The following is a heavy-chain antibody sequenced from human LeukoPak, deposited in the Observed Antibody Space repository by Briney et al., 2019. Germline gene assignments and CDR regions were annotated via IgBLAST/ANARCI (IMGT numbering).Heavy chain of an antibody. J-gene: IGHJ4*02. CDR2: IIPIFGTA. CDR1: GGTFSSYA. CDR3: ARHRGIAVEFDY. V-gene: IGHV1-69*01. Sequence: SVKVSCKASGGTFSSYAISWVRQAPGQGLEWMGGIIPIFGTANYAQKFQGRVTITADESTSTAYMELSSLRSEDTAVYYCARHRGIAVEFDYWGQGTLVAVSS. D-gene: IGHD6-19*01.